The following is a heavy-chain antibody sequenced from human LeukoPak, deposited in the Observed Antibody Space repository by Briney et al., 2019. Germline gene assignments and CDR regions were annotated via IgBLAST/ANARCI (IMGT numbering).Heavy chain of an antibody. Sequence: GGSLRLSCAASGFTFSSYSMNWVRQAPGKGLEWVSSISSSSYTYYADSVKGRFTISRDNAKNSLYLQMNSLRAEDTAVYYCARDNRVTMVRGVPVVWGKGTTVTVSS. V-gene: IGHV3-21*01. CDR2: ISSSSYT. CDR1: GFTFSSYS. J-gene: IGHJ6*04. D-gene: IGHD3-10*01. CDR3: ARDNRVTMVRGVPVV.